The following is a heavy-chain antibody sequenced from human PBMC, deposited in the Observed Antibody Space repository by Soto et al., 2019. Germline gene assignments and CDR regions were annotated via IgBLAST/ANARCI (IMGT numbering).Heavy chain of an antibody. J-gene: IGHJ4*02. CDR3: AKGASTDSGGWAYFDL. CDR2: IGDSGRRA. D-gene: IGHD6-19*01. V-gene: IGHV3-23*01. Sequence: GGSLRLSCAASGFTFSTYAMSWVRQAPGKGLEWVSSIGDSGRRAYYADSVKGRLTISRDNSKNTLYVQMNGLSADDTAVYYCAKGASTDSGGWAYFDLWGPGTLVTVSS. CDR1: GFTFSTYA.